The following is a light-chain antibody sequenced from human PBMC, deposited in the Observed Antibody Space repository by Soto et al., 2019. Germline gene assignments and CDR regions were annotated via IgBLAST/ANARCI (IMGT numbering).Light chain of an antibody. CDR3: QQSYSTPRT. CDR2: AAS. V-gene: IGKV1-39*01. J-gene: IGKJ1*01. CDR1: QSISSY. Sequence: DIQMTQSPSSLSASVGDRVTITCRASQSISSYLSWYQQKPGKAPKLLSYAASSLQSGVPSRFSGSGSGTDFTLTISSLQPEDFATYYCQQSYSTPRTFGQGTKVEIK.